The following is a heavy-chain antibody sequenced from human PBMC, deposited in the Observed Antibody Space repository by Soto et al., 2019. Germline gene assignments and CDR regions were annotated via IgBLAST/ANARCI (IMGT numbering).Heavy chain of an antibody. Sequence: SETLSLTCAVYGGSFSGYYWSWIRQPPGKGLEWIGEINHSGSTNYNPSLKSRVTISVDTSKNQFSLKLSSVTAADTAGYYCSSASGYSSGWPEKHFDYWGQGTLVTDSS. CDR1: GGSFSGYY. J-gene: IGHJ4*02. D-gene: IGHD6-19*01. CDR2: INHSGST. CDR3: SSASGYSSGWPEKHFDY. V-gene: IGHV4-34*01.